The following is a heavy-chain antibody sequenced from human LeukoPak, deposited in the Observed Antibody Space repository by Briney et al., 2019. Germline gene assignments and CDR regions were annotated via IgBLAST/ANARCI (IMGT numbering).Heavy chain of an antibody. Sequence: SETLSLTCTVSGGSISSSSYYWGWIRQPPGKGLEWIGRIYYSGSTYYNPSLKSRVTISVDTSKNQFSLKLSSVTAADTAVYYCARHEAMDQQLVNYWGQGTLVTVSS. V-gene: IGHV4-39*01. CDR3: ARHEAMDQQLVNY. D-gene: IGHD6-6*01. CDR1: GGSISSSSYY. CDR2: IYYSGST. J-gene: IGHJ4*02.